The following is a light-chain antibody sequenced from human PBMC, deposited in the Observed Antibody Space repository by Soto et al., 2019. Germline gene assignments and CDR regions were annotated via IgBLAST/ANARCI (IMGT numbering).Light chain of an antibody. CDR1: QDIKNY. Sequence: DIQMTQPPSSLSASVGDRVTITCQASQDIKNYLNWYQQKSGKAPKLLIYDASDLETGVPSRFSGSGSGTDFTFTINSLQPEDIATYYCQQYDNLPLTFGGGTKVDIK. CDR2: DAS. V-gene: IGKV1-33*01. J-gene: IGKJ4*01. CDR3: QQYDNLPLT.